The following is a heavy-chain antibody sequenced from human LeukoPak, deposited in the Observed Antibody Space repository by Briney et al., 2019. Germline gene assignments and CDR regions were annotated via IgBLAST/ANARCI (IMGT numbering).Heavy chain of an antibody. J-gene: IGHJ6*03. CDR1: GFTFDDYG. V-gene: IGHV3-20*04. CDR2: INWNGGST. D-gene: IGHD2-15*01. CDR3: AKNGDRGAYCSGGSCYPYYYYYMDV. Sequence: GGSLRLSCAASGFTFDDYGMSWVRQAPGKGLEWVSGINWNGGSTGYADSVKGRFTISRDNSKNTLYLQMNSLRAEDTAVYYCAKNGDRGAYCSGGSCYPYYYYYMDVWGKGTTVTISS.